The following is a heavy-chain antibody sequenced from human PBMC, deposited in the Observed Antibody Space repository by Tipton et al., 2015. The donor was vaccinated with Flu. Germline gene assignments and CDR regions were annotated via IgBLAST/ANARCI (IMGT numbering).Heavy chain of an antibody. CDR2: VQNIGTT. V-gene: IGHV4-4*08. J-gene: IGHJ6*02. CDR1: GASMNRYF. Sequence: PGLVKPSDTLSLTCTVSGASMNRYFWNWLRRSPGQGLEWIGCVQNIGTTSYNSSLKSRVTISVNTSKNQFSLKLSSVTAADTAIYYCTRVPLPYCSITNCYYHAMDGWGQGTTVTVSS. CDR3: TRVPLPYCSITNCYYHAMDG. D-gene: IGHD2-2*01.